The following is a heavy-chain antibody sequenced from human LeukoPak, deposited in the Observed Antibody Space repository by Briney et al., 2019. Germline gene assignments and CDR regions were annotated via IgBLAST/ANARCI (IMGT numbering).Heavy chain of an antibody. J-gene: IGHJ6*04. CDR2: IYYSGST. CDR1: GGSISSYY. CDR3: ARAATQEIYGDYPNPYYYYYGMDV. D-gene: IGHD4-17*01. Sequence: SETLSLTCTVSGGSISSYYWSWIRQPPGKGPEWIGYIYYSGSTNYNPSLKSRVTISVDTSKNQFSLKLSSVTAADTAVYYCARAATQEIYGDYPNPYYYYYGMDVWGKGTTVTVSS. V-gene: IGHV4-59*01.